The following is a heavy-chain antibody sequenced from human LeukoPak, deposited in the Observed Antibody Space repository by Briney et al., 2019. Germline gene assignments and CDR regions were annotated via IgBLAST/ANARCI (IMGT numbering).Heavy chain of an antibody. CDR3: AKVMYYYGSGSWFDP. Sequence: GGSLRLSCAASGFTFSSYWMHWVRQAPGKGLVWVSRINSDGSSTSYADSVKGRFTISRDNAKNTLYLQMNSLRAEDTAVYYCAKVMYYYGSGSWFDPWGQGTLVTVSS. J-gene: IGHJ5*02. V-gene: IGHV3-74*01. CDR1: GFTFSSYW. D-gene: IGHD3-10*01. CDR2: INSDGSST.